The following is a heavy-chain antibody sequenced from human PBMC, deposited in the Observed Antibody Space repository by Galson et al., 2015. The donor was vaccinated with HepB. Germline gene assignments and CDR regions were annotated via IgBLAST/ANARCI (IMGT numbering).Heavy chain of an antibody. D-gene: IGHD6-19*01. CDR2: ISYDGSNK. CDR1: GFTFSSYA. J-gene: IGHJ6*02. V-gene: IGHV3-30-3*01. CDR3: ARESLWLVDPFYYYGMDV. Sequence: SLRLSCAASGFTFSSYAMHWVRQAPGKGLEWVAVISYDGSNKYYADSVKGRFTISRDNSKNTLYLQMNSLRAEDTAVYYCARESLWLVDPFYYYGMDVWGQGTTVTVSS.